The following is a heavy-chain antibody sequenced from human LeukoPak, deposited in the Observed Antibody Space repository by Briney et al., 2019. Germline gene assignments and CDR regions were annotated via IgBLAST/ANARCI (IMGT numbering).Heavy chain of an antibody. CDR2: ISGSGGST. V-gene: IGHV3-23*01. J-gene: IGHJ5*02. CDR3: AKSLYSSSPRDCWFDP. Sequence: GGSLRLSCAASGFTFSSYSMNWVRQAPGKGLEWVSAISGSGGSTYYADSVKGRFTISRDNSKNTLYLQMNSLRAEDTAVYYCAKSLYSSSPRDCWFDPWGQGTLVTVSS. D-gene: IGHD6-6*01. CDR1: GFTFSSYS.